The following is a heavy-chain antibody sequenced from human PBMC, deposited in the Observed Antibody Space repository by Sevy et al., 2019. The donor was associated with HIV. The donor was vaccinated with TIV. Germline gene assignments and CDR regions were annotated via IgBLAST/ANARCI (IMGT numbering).Heavy chain of an antibody. CDR3: TSMTTVEGVFDF. J-gene: IGHJ4*02. D-gene: IGHD4-17*01. CDR1: GFIFSNAW. CDR2: IKSKSDGGPS. Sequence: GGSLRLSCAASGFIFSNAWMSWVRQAPGKGLEWVGRIKSKSDGGPSDYAAPVKGRFTISRDDSRNTLYFQMNSLKTEDTAVYYCTSMTTVEGVFDFWGQGTLVTVSS. V-gene: IGHV3-15*01.